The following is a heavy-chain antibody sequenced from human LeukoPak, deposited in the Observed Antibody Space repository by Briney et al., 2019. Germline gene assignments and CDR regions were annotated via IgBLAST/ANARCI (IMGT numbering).Heavy chain of an antibody. CDR1: GFTFANYG. CDR3: SKKGQNEDYGKPD. V-gene: IGHV3-33*06. D-gene: IGHD4-17*01. J-gene: IGHJ4*02. Sequence: GGSLRLSCAASGFTFANYGMHWVRQAPGKGLEWVAVIWFDGSNKYYADSVKGRFTISRDNSKNTLDLQMNSLRAEDTAVYYCSKKGQNEDYGKPDWGQGTLVTVSS. CDR2: IWFDGSNK.